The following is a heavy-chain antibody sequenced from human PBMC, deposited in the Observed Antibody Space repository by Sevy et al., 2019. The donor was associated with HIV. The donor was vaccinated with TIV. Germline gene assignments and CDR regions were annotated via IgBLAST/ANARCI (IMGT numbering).Heavy chain of an antibody. Sequence: GGSLRLSCRGSGFNFGDYIMSWFRQAPGKGLDWVGFIRNKTYGETREYAASVKVRVTISRVDSKGIAYLQMNSLKTEDTARYYCTRAMYYYDSGSYYGMDVWGQGTTVTVSS. CDR3: TRAMYYYDSGSYYGMDV. D-gene: IGHD3-10*01. CDR2: IRNKTYGETR. J-gene: IGHJ6*02. CDR1: GFNFGDYI. V-gene: IGHV3-49*03.